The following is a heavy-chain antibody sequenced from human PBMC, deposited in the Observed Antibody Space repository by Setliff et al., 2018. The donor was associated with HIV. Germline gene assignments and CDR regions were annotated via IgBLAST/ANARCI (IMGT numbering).Heavy chain of an antibody. CDR2: IHYSGST. CDR1: GGSFSGYY. V-gene: IGHV4-59*01. CDR3: ARGRSRYYYDGSGYYVDY. J-gene: IGHJ4*02. Sequence: SETLSLTCSVSGGSFSGYYWSWIRQPPGKGLEWIGYIHYSGSTNYNPSLKSRVTISVDTSKNQFSLKLSSVTAADTAVYYCARGRSRYYYDGSGYYVDYWGQGTLVTVSS. D-gene: IGHD3-22*01.